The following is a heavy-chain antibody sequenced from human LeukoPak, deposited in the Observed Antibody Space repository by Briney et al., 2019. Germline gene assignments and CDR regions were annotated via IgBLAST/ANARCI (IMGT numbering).Heavy chain of an antibody. CDR2: ISNGGST. CDR1: GGSISSSGYF. V-gene: IGHV4-39*01. D-gene: IGHD2-15*01. CDR3: AGPRLVAATY. Sequence: SETLSLTCTVSGGSISSSGYFWGWVRQPPGKGLEFIGSISNGGSTYYNPSLKSRVFVSIDTSKNQFSLMLTSVTAADTAVYYCAGPRLVAATYWGQGTLVTVSS. J-gene: IGHJ4*02.